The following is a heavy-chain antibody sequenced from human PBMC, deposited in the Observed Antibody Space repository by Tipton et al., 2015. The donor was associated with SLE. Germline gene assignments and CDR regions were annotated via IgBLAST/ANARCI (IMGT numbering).Heavy chain of an antibody. Sequence: TLSLTCAVYGGSFSGYHWTWIRQPPGKGLEWIGEVYHSGRTDSNPSLKSRVTISVDTSKNQFSLNLTSVTAADTAVYYCARAGYYDFWSGSYRPYWYFDLWGRGTLVTVSS. CDR2: VYHSGRT. J-gene: IGHJ2*01. CDR1: GGSFSGYH. CDR3: ARAGYYDFWSGSYRPYWYFDL. V-gene: IGHV4-34*01. D-gene: IGHD3-3*01.